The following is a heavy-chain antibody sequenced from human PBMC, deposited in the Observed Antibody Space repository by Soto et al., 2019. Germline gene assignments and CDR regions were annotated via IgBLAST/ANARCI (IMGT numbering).Heavy chain of an antibody. D-gene: IGHD3-10*01. CDR1: GDSICGGGFS. Sequence: PSETQSLTSAASGDSICGGGFSWNWIRQSPGKGLEWIGYIYPSGTSYFNPSLKSRVSISLDKSRNQFSLRLSSMTAADTAVYYCARGHYFGSGSTDWGHGTMVTVSS. CDR2: IYPSGTS. V-gene: IGHV4-30-2*06. CDR3: ARGHYFGSGSTD. J-gene: IGHJ4*01.